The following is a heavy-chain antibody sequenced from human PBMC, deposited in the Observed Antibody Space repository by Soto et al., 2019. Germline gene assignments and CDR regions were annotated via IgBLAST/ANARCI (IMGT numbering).Heavy chain of an antibody. D-gene: IGHD3-10*01. CDR1: GYTFTNYG. CDR2: ISCNNGDA. Sequence: QVQLVQTGAEVKEPGASVKVSCKASGYTFTNYGISWVRQAPGQGLEWMGWISCNNGDANYVQSLRGRVTMTTDTSTSSVYMELRSLRADDTAVYYCAREGDGSGRHYEYWGQGTLVTVSS. V-gene: IGHV1-18*01. J-gene: IGHJ4*02. CDR3: AREGDGSGRHYEY.